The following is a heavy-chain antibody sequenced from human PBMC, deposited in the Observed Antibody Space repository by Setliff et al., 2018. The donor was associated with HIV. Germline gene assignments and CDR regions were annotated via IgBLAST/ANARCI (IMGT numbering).Heavy chain of an antibody. D-gene: IGHD3-10*01. J-gene: IGHJ4*02. CDR1: GGSFTDIGGSFTDYY. CDR2: ISHSGST. Sequence: SETLSLTCAVFGGSFTDIGGSFTDYYWIWIRQPPGKGLEWIGEISHSGSTHYNPSLKSRVTISVDTSKNQFSLKLSSVTAADTAVYYCARESYGSGTYDYWGQGTLVTVSS. V-gene: IGHV4-34*01. CDR3: ARESYGSGTYDY.